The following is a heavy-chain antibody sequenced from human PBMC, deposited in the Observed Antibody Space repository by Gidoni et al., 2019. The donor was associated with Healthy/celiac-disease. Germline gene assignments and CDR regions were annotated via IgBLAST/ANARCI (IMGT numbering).Heavy chain of an antibody. Sequence: EVQLVESGGGLVQPGGSLRLSCAASGFTFGSYAMHWVRQAPGKGLEYVSAISSNGGSTYYANSVKGRFTISRDNSKNTLYLQMGSLRAEDMAVYYCARTANKDSSSWISDWYFDLWGRGTLVTVSS. CDR1: GFTFGSYA. V-gene: IGHV3-64*01. CDR2: ISSNGGST. J-gene: IGHJ2*01. CDR3: ARTANKDSSSWISDWYFDL. D-gene: IGHD6-13*01.